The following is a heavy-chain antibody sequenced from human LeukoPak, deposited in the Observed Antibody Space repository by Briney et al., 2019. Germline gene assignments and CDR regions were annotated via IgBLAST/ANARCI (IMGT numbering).Heavy chain of an antibody. CDR2: INPNSGGT. CDR3: ARKSASRATSEFDY. Sequence: GASVKVSCKASGYTFTGYYMHWVRQAPGQGLEWMGYINPNSGGTNYAQKFQDRVTMTRDTSISTAYMELSRLTSDDTAVYYCARKSASRATSEFDYWGQGTLVTVSS. CDR1: GYTFTGYY. J-gene: IGHJ4*02. V-gene: IGHV1-2*02. D-gene: IGHD2-2*01.